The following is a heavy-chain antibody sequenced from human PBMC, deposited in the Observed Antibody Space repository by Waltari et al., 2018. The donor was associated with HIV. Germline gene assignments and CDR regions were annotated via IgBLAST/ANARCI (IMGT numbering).Heavy chain of an antibody. D-gene: IGHD4-17*01. J-gene: IGHJ4*02. V-gene: IGHV3-74*01. CDR3: SSLTTRGDFLDL. Sequence: EVQLVEFGGGLVQPGGSLTLSCVTSGIPFTTYWMHWVRQDPGKGLGGVSVIKFRESGSIYADSVRGRFTISRDNARNTVYLQMTSLRAEDTAVYYCSSLTTRGDFLDLWGRGTLVTVSS. CDR1: GIPFTTYW. CDR2: IKFRESGS.